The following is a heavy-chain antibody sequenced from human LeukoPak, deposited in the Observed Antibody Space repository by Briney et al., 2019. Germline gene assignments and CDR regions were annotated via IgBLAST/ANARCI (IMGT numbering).Heavy chain of an antibody. CDR3: AREVTSVGLDV. J-gene: IGHJ6*02. CDR2: ISGYNDNT. CDR1: GYTFTSYV. Sequence: ASVKVTCKASGYTFTSYVISWVRQAPGQGLEWMGWISGYNDNTNYAQKGQGRVTMSTDTSTSTAYMGLRSLRSDDTALYYCAREVTSVGLDVWGQGTRVTVSS. V-gene: IGHV1-18*01. D-gene: IGHD2-21*02.